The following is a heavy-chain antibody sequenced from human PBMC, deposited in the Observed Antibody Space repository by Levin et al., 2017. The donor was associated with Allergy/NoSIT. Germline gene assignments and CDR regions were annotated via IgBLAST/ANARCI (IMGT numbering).Heavy chain of an antibody. J-gene: IGHJ2*01. CDR2: IYHTAYT. D-gene: IGHD3-10*01. V-gene: IGHV4-4*02. Sequence: SETLSLTCAVSSGSISSSNWWSWVRQPPGKGLQWIGEIYHTAYTNYNPSLKSRVTISVDKSKNQFSLKLTSVTAADTAVYYCARKGGGRELWFGELLPGWFFDLWGRGTLVTVSS. CDR1: SGSISSSNW. CDR3: ARKGGGRELWFGELLPGWFFDL.